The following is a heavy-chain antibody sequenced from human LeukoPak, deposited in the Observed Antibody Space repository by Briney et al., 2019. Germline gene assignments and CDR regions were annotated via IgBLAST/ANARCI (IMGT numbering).Heavy chain of an antibody. V-gene: IGHV5-51*01. CDR3: ARRATYYYYYMDV. CDR1: GYSFTSYW. J-gene: IGHJ6*03. Sequence: GESLQISCKGSGYSFTSYWIGWVRQMPGKGLEWMGIIYPGDSDTRYSPSFQGRVAISADKSISTAYLQWSSLKASDTAMYYCARRATYYYYYMDVWGKGTTVTVSS. CDR2: IYPGDSDT.